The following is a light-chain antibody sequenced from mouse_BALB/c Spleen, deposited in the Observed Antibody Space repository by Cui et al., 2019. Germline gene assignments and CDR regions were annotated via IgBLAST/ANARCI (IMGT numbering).Light chain of an antibody. CDR1: SSVSY. CDR2: DTS. J-gene: IGKJ2*01. Sequence: QIVLTQSPAIMSASPGEKVTMTCSASSSVSYMHWYQQKSGTSPKRWIYDTSKLASGIPARFSGSGSGTSYPLTISSMGAENAATYFCQQWSSNPPTFGGGTKLEIK. CDR3: QQWSSNPPT. V-gene: IGKV4-59*01.